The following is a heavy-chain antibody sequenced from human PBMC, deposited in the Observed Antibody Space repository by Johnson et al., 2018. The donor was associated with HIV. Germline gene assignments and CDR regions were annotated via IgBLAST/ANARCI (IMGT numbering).Heavy chain of an antibody. J-gene: IGHJ3*02. Sequence: VPLVESGGGVVQPGGSLRLSCAASGFTFSSYALPWVRQAPGPGLAWVSYISSSGSIIYSADPLQGRFTISRDNAQNSLYLQMNILRAEDTAVYYCARDSNRYAFDIWGQGTMVTVSS. CDR1: GFTFSSYA. CDR3: ARDSNRYAFDI. CDR2: ISSSGSII. V-gene: IGHV3-48*03. D-gene: IGHD2-8*01.